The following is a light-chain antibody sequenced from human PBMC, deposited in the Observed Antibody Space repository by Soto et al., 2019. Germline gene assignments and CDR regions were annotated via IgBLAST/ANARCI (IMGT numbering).Light chain of an antibody. CDR3: QQYTNTNNPWM. Sequence: DIQMTQSPSTLSASVGDRVTITCRASQGIAIWLSWYQQKPGKAPKLLVYDASTLQSGVASRFSGSGSGTEFTLIISGLQPDDSATYYCQQYTNTNNPWMFGQGTKVDI. J-gene: IGKJ1*01. CDR2: DAS. CDR1: QGIAIW. V-gene: IGKV1-5*01.